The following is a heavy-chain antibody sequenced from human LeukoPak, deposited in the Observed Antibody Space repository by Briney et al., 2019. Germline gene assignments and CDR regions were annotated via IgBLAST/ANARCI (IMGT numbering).Heavy chain of an antibody. D-gene: IGHD3-9*01. CDR1: GDSVSSKSAG. J-gene: IGHJ3*02. CDR3: ARDFGPGYDVLTGFSLEAFDI. V-gene: IGHV6-1*01. Sequence: SQTLSLTCAISGDSVSSKSAGWNWIRQSPSRGLEWLGRTYYRSKWYNDYAVSVISRISINPDTSKNQLSLQMKSVTPEDTAVYYCARDFGPGYDVLTGFSLEAFDIWGQGTMVTISS. CDR2: TYYRSKWYN.